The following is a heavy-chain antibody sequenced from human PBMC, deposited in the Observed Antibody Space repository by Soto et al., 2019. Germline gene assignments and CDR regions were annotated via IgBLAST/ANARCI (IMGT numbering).Heavy chain of an antibody. D-gene: IGHD3-10*01. CDR1: EYSFTNYW. Sequence: GESLKISCKGFEYSFTNYWIGWVRQMPGKGLEWMGIISPSDSDTRYNPSFEGQVTMSADRSSNTAYLQWSSLKASDTAMYYCARIWTGVIYENYPSGTYSVGPHWFDPWGQGTMVTLSS. CDR2: ISPSDSDT. CDR3: ARIWTGVIYENYPSGTYSVGPHWFDP. J-gene: IGHJ5*02. V-gene: IGHV5-51*01.